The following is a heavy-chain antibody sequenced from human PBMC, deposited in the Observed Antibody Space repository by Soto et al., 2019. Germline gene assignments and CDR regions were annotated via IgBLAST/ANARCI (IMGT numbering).Heavy chain of an antibody. CDR2: IYNSGRY. CDR3: ARTLPNRQLFDS. V-gene: IGHV4-59*01. CDR1: GGSISRYY. J-gene: IGHJ4*02. D-gene: IGHD1-1*01. Sequence: PSETLSLTCTVSGGSISRYYWSWIRQSPDKGLEWIGYIYNSGRYNYNPSLESRLTISIDTSKNQFSLRLASVTAADTAVYYCARTLPNRQLFDSWSQGTLVTVSS.